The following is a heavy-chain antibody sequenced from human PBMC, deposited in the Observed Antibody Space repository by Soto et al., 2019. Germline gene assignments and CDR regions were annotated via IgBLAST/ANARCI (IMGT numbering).Heavy chain of an antibody. CDR2: INAGNGNR. D-gene: IGHD5-12*01. CDR1: GYTFTSYA. CDR3: ARDRMGEYSGYVKYMDF. V-gene: IGHV1-3*01. J-gene: IGHJ6*03. Sequence: ASVKVSCKASGYTFTSYAMHWVRQAPGQRLEWMGWINAGNGNRKHSQKFQGRVTITRDTSASTAYMELSSLRSEDTAVYYCARDRMGEYSGYVKYMDFWGKGTTVTVSS.